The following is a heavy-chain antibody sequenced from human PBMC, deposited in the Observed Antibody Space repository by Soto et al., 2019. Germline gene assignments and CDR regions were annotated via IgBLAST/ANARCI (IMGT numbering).Heavy chain of an antibody. CDR3: GNSASDNYGDYFDY. J-gene: IGHJ4*02. V-gene: IGHV3-30*18. CDR1: GFTFSSYG. CDR2: ISYDGSNK. D-gene: IGHD4-17*01. Sequence: GGSLRLSCAASGFTFSSYGMHWVRQAPGKGLEWVAVISYDGSNKYYADSVKGRFTISRDNSKNTLYLQMNSLRAEDTAVYYCGNSASDNYGDYFDYWGQGXLVTVSS.